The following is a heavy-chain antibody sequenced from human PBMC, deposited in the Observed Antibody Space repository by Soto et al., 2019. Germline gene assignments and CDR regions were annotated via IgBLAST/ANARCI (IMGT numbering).Heavy chain of an antibody. V-gene: IGHV1-69*01. CDR2: IIPKLGSA. J-gene: IGHJ4*02. D-gene: IGHD2-21*01. CDR1: GGGNLRDYR. Sequence: QVQLVQSGAEVQEPGSSVKVSCKASGGGNLRDYRTTWVRRAPGQGLEWMGGIIPKLGSANYAHNFQGRATITADESTNAFYKAIRSLRSDDKAVYYASRGGDCYNFGAVYWGQGTPVTVSS. CDR3: SRGGDCYNFGAVY.